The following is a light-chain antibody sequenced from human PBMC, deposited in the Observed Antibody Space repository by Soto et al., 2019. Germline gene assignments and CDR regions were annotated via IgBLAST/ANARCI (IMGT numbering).Light chain of an antibody. CDR1: RDISQY. V-gene: IGKV1-39*01. CDR3: QQSSAVPYT. CDR2: AAS. J-gene: IGKJ2*01. Sequence: DVQMTQSPSSLFASIGDRVTLTCRSSRDISQYLNWYQQRPGKAPTVLIYAASVLQDGVPSRFSGAGSGTDFSLTISSLQPEDSATYFCQQSSAVPYTFGRGTKL.